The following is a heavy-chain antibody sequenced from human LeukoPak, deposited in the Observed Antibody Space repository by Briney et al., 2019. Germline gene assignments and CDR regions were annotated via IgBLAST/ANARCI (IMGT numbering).Heavy chain of an antibody. J-gene: IGHJ4*02. D-gene: IGHD1-26*01. CDR1: GVSISSYY. CDR3: AREMYEWELLNFDY. Sequence: SETLSLTCTVSGVSISSYYWSWIRQPPGKGLEWIGFIYHSGSTNYNPSLKSPVTISLDTSKNQFSLKLSSVTAADTAVYYCAREMYEWELLNFDYWGQGTLVTVSS. V-gene: IGHV4-59*12. CDR2: IYHSGST.